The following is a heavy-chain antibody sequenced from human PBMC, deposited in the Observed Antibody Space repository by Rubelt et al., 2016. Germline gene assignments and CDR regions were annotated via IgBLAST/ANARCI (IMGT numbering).Heavy chain of an antibody. CDR1: GGSFSGYY. D-gene: IGHD3-3*01. Sequence: QVQLQQWGAGLLKPSETMSLTCAVYGGSFSGYYWSWIRQPPGKGLEWIGEINHSGSTNYNPSLNGRVTSSLDTSKNQFSLKLSAVTAADTAVYYCARNDFWSGYDYWGQGTLVTVSS. CDR2: INHSGST. J-gene: IGHJ4*02. CDR3: ARNDFWSGYDY. V-gene: IGHV4-34*01.